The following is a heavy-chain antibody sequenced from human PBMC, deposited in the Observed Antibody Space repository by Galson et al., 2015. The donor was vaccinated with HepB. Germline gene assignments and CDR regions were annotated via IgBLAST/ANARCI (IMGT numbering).Heavy chain of an antibody. V-gene: IGHV1-2*04. CDR3: ARSEYSSGWYGDYYYYGMDV. CDR1: GYTFTGYS. CDR2: INPNSGGT. Sequence: SVKVSCKASGYTFTGYSMHWVRQAPGQGLEWMGWINPNSGGTNYAQKFQGWVTMTRDTSISTAYMELSRLRSDDTAVYYCARSEYSSGWYGDYYYYGMDVWGQGTTVTVSS. J-gene: IGHJ6*02. D-gene: IGHD6-19*01.